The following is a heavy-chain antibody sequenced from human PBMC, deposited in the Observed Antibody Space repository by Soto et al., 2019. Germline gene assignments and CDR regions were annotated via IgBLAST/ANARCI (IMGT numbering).Heavy chain of an antibody. CDR1: GGSISGYH. V-gene: IGHV4-59*01. Sequence: SETLSLTCSISGGSISGYHWNWIRQTPGKGVEWIGYFHNSGNPKYSSSLQSRVTISVDTSKNQFSLNLMSVTAADTAVYYCARGGWYSDYWGQGTLVTVSS. J-gene: IGHJ4*02. CDR3: ARGGWYSDY. D-gene: IGHD6-19*01. CDR2: FHNSGNP.